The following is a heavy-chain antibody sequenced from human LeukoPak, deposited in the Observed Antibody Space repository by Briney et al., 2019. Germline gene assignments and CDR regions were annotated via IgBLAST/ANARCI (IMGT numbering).Heavy chain of an antibody. CDR3: ATGRWGSSWYRGFDP. D-gene: IGHD6-13*01. V-gene: IGHV4-59*08. CDR2: IYYSGST. CDR1: GGSISSYY. J-gene: IGHJ5*02. Sequence: SETLSLTCTVSGGSISSYYWSWIRQPPGKGLEWIGYIYYSGSTNYNPSLKSRVTIPVDTSKNQFSLKLSSVTAADTAVYYCATGRWGSSWYRGFDPWGQGTLVTVSS.